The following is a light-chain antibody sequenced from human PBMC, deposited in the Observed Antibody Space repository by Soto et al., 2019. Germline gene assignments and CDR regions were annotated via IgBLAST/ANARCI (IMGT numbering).Light chain of an antibody. V-gene: IGLV2-8*01. J-gene: IGLJ1*01. CDR1: KIDVGGYNY. CDR3: SSYAGSNNLGV. Sequence: QPARTNPPSGSGPPGQTVTIPCTGTKIDVGGYNYVSWYQQHPGKAPKLMIYEVSKLPSGVPDRFSGSKSGNTASLTVSGLQAEDEADYYCSSYAGSNNLGVFGTGTKVPVL. CDR2: EVS.